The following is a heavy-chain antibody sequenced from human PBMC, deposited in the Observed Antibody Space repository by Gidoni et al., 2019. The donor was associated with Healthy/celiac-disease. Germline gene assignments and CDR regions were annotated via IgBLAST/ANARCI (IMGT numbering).Heavy chain of an antibody. Sequence: QVQLVQSGAEVKKPGASVKVSCKASGYTFTGYYMPWVRQAPGQGLEWMGRINPNSGGTNYAQKFQGRVTMTRDTSISTAYMELSRLRSDDTAVYYCARAGLRYDYIWGSYRPGFGDAFDIWGQGTMVTVSS. V-gene: IGHV1-2*06. D-gene: IGHD3-16*02. J-gene: IGHJ3*02. CDR3: ARAGLRYDYIWGSYRPGFGDAFDI. CDR1: GYTFTGYY. CDR2: INPNSGGT.